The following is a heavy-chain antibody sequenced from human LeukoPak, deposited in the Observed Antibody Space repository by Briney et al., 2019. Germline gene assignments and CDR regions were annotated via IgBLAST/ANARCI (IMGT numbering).Heavy chain of an antibody. Sequence: ASVKVSCKVSGYTLTELSMHWVRQAPGKGLEWMGWINPNSGGTNYAQKFQGRVTMTRDTSISTAYMELSRLRSDDTAVYYCARDGVPAAIGDYWGQGTLVTVSS. V-gene: IGHV1-2*02. D-gene: IGHD2-2*02. CDR3: ARDGVPAAIGDY. CDR2: INPNSGGT. J-gene: IGHJ4*02. CDR1: GYTLTELS.